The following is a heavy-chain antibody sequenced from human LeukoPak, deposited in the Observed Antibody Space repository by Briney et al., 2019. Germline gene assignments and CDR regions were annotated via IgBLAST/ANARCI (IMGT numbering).Heavy chain of an antibody. D-gene: IGHD3-22*01. CDR1: GYTFTSYG. Sequence: ASVKVSCKASGYTFTSYGISWVRQAPGQGLECMGWISAYNGNTNYAQKLQGRVTMTTDTSTSTAYMELRSLRSDDTAVYYCARVLPHIYYYDSSGYRVPPPRNAFDIWGQGTMVTVSS. V-gene: IGHV1-18*01. J-gene: IGHJ3*02. CDR3: ARVLPHIYYYDSSGYRVPPPRNAFDI. CDR2: ISAYNGNT.